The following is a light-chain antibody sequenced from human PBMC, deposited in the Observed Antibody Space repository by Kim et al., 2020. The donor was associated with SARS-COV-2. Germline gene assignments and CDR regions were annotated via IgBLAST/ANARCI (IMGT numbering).Light chain of an antibody. V-gene: IGKV2-30*02. CDR3: MQGTQWPPT. Sequence: VVMTQSPVSLPVTLGQPASISCRSSQSLVHSDGNTYLNWFQQRPGQSPRRLIYKVSNRDSGVPDRFSGSGSGTDFTLKISRVEAEDVGVYYCMQGTQWPPTFGQGTKVDIK. CDR1: QSLVHSDGNTY. CDR2: KVS. J-gene: IGKJ1*01.